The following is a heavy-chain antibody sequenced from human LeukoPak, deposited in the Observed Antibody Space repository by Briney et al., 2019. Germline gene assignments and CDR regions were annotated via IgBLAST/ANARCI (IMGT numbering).Heavy chain of an antibody. D-gene: IGHD5-12*01. CDR2: VYPSNSDT. J-gene: IGHJ4*02. V-gene: IGHV5-51*01. CDR3: ARHRYSGSDTQGFDY. Sequence: GESLKISCRGSGYSFTNYWIAWVRQIPGKGLEWMGIVYPSNSDTRYSPSFEGQVTISADKSINTAYVQWSSLKASDTAMYYCARHRYSGSDTQGFDYWGQGTLVTVSS. CDR1: GYSFTNYW.